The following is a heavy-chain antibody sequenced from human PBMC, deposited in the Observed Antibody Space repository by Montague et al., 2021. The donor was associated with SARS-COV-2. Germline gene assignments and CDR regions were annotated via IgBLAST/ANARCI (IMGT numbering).Heavy chain of an antibody. CDR2: IYYSGST. J-gene: IGHJ4*02. CDR1: GGSISSYY. CDR3: ARQSGRLWGIAVAGAFDY. Sequence: SETLSLTCTVSGGSISSYYWSWIRQPPGKGLEWIGYIYYSGSTNYNPSHKSRVTISVDTSKNQFSLKLSSVTAADTAVYYCARQSGRLWGIAVAGAFDYWGQGTLVTVSS. D-gene: IGHD6-19*01. V-gene: IGHV4-59*08.